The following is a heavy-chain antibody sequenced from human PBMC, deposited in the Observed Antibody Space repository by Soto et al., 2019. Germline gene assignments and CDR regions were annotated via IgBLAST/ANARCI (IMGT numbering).Heavy chain of an antibody. Sequence: GGSLRLSCAASGFTFSTYAMHWVRQAPGKGLEWLAVIWYDGSEKYYTDVVKGRFTISRDNSKNTLYLQMNSLRVEDTAMYYCTRDKEPQEWVGDYWGQGTLVTVSS. D-gene: IGHD1-26*01. J-gene: IGHJ4*02. V-gene: IGHV3-33*01. CDR1: GFTFSTYA. CDR3: TRDKEPQEWVGDY. CDR2: IWYDGSEK.